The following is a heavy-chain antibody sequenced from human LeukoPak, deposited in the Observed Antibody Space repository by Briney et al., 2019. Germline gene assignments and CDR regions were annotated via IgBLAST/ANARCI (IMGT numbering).Heavy chain of an antibody. V-gene: IGHV3-30*18. CDR1: GFTFSSYG. CDR2: ISSDGSNK. D-gene: IGHD5-12*01. Sequence: GRSLRLSCAASGFTFSSYGMHWVRQAPGKGLEWVAVISSDGSNKYYADSVKGRFTISRDKSKNTLYLHLNSLRAEDTAVYFCAKDSGEYSGYDYVRPHYDYYYYGMDIWGQGTTVTVAS. CDR3: AKDSGEYSGYDYVRPHYDYYYYGMDI. J-gene: IGHJ6*02.